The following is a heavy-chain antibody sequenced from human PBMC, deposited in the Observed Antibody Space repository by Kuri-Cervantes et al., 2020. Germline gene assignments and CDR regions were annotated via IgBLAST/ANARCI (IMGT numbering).Heavy chain of an antibody. CDR2: FDPEDGET. Sequence: ASVKVSCKVSGYTLTELSMHWVRQAPGKGLEWMGGFDPEDGETIYAQKFQSRVTMTEDTSTDTAYMELSSLRSEDTAVYYCARDDYYGSGSYFAFDIWGQGTMVTVSS. V-gene: IGHV1-24*01. D-gene: IGHD3-10*01. CDR3: ARDDYYGSGSYFAFDI. CDR1: GYTLTELS. J-gene: IGHJ3*02.